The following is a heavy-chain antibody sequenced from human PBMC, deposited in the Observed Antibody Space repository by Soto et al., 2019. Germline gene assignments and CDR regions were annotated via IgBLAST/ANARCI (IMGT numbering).Heavy chain of an antibody. CDR1: GFVFKDSS. D-gene: IGHD3-10*01. J-gene: IGHJ4*02. CDR3: TRLISAAQDY. CDR2: IRDRAFSYAT. V-gene: IGHV3-73*01. Sequence: EVLLVESGGGLVQPGGSLKLSCAASGFVFKDSSIHWVRQASGKGLEWVGRIRDRAFSYATAYAASVKGRFTISRDDSTNTAYLQMNSLKTEDTAIYYCTRLISAAQDYWGQGTLFTVSS.